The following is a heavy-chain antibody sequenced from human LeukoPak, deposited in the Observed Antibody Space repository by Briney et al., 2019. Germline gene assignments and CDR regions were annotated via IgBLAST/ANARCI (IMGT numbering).Heavy chain of an antibody. CDR2: ISGSGHST. Sequence: RGSRTLAWIASGFTGSNCGIKWFPQAPGKGLEWVSGISGSGHSTYYADSVKGRFTISRDKPKNTLYLQMSSLRAEDTALYYCAKDRGTGEEFDYWGQGTLVTVSS. CDR1: GFTGSNCG. V-gene: IGHV3-23*01. D-gene: IGHD7-27*01. J-gene: IGHJ4*02. CDR3: AKDRGTGEEFDY.